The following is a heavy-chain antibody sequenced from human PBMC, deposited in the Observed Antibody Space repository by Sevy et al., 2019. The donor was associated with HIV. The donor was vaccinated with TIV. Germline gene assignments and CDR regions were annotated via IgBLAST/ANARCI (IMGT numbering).Heavy chain of an antibody. CDR1: GFSFSWYW. CDR3: ARGSYYFDY. Sequence: GGSLRLSCAASGFSFSWYWMSWVRQTPEKGLEWVANIKQDGSEKNYVDSVKGRFSISRDNAKNSLYLQMNNLRAEDTAVYYCARGSYYFDYWGQGTLVTVSS. CDR2: IKQDGSEK. J-gene: IGHJ4*02. V-gene: IGHV3-7*01.